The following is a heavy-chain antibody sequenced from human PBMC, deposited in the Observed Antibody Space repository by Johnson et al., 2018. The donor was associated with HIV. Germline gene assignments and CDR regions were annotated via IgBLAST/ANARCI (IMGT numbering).Heavy chain of an antibody. D-gene: IGHD6-13*01. CDR1: GFTFDDYA. V-gene: IGHV3-30*18. CDR2: ISYDGSTK. CDR3: AKNFRGGIVATGDAFDM. Sequence: QVQLVESGGGVIRPGGSLRLSCATSGFTFDDYAMTWVRQAPGKGLEWVTVISYDGSTKYYADSVKGRFTISRDNSKNTLYLQMNSLRAEDTAMYYCAKNFRGGIVATGDAFDMWGQGTVVTVSS. J-gene: IGHJ3*02.